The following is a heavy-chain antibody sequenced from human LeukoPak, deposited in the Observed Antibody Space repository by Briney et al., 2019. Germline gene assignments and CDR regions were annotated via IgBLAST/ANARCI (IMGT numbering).Heavy chain of an antibody. D-gene: IGHD2-2*01. CDR2: ISSSSSYI. V-gene: IGHV3-21*01. CDR3: ARSLSSTRPFDY. Sequence: PGGSLRLSCAASGFTFSSYGMNWVRQAPGKGLEWVSSISSSSSYIYYADSVKGRFTISRDNAKNSLYLQMNSLRAEDTAVYYCARSLSSTRPFDYWGQGTLVTVSS. J-gene: IGHJ4*02. CDR1: GFTFSSYG.